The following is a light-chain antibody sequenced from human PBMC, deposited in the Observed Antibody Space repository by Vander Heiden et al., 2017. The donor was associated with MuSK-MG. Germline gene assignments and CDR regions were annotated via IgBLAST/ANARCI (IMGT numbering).Light chain of an antibody. CDR3: QQRSNCPIT. CDR2: DAS. Sequence: EIVLTQSPATLSLSPGERATLSCRASQSVSSYLAWYQQKPGQAPRLLIYDASNRATGIPARFSGSGSGTDFTLTISSLEPEDFAVYYCQQRSNCPITFGQGTQMEIK. CDR1: QSVSSY. J-gene: IGKJ5*01. V-gene: IGKV3-11*01.